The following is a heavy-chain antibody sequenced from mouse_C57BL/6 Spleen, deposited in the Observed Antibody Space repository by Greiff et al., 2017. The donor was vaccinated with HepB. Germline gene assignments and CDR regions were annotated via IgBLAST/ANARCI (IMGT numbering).Heavy chain of an antibody. V-gene: IGHV3-6*01. D-gene: IGHD1-1*01. CDR2: ISYDGSN. CDR3: ARTVGGDYAMDY. Sequence: ESGPGLVKPSQSLSLTCSVTGYSITSGYYWNWIRQFPGNKLEWMGYISYDGSNNYNPSLKNRISITRDTSKNQFFLKLNSVTTEDTATYYCARTVGGDYAMDYWGQGTSVTVSS. J-gene: IGHJ4*01. CDR1: GYSITSGYY.